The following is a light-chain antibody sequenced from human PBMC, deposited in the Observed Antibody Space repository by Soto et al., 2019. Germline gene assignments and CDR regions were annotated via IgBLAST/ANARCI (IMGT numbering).Light chain of an antibody. V-gene: IGKV3-11*01. CDR2: DAS. Sequence: TVLTQSPSTLSLSPGERATLYCRASQSVGSYLGWYQQKPGQAPRLLIYDASSRATGTPARFSGSGSATDFTLTISILEPEDFAVYYCQHRSNWPPVFTFGPGTKVDIK. CDR1: QSVGSY. J-gene: IGKJ3*01. CDR3: QHRSNWPPVFT.